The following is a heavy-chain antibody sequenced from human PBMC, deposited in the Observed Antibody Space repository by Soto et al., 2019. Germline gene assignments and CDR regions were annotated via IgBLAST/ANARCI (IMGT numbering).Heavy chain of an antibody. CDR2: MLYGVNT. CDR3: ARLPSRHLVDY. D-gene: IGHD3-3*02. V-gene: IGHV4-39*01. CDR1: GSSINSSGYY. J-gene: IGHJ4*02. Sequence: SETLSLTCTVSGSSINSSGYYWGWIRQPPGKGLEWIGSMLYGVNTYYNPSLKSRVTVSVDTSKNQFSLNLRSVTAADTAVYYCARLPSRHLVDYWGQGTLVTVSS.